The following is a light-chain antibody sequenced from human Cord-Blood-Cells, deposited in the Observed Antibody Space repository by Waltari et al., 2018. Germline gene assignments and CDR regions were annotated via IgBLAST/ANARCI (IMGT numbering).Light chain of an antibody. CDR2: AAA. Sequence: DIQMTQSPSSLSASVGDRVTITCRASQSISSYLNWYQQKPGKATKLLSYAAASLQSGVPSRFSGSGSGTDFTLTISSLQPEDFATYYCQQSYSTPRPFGGGTKVEIK. J-gene: IGKJ4*01. CDR1: QSISSY. CDR3: QQSYSTPRP. V-gene: IGKV1-39*01.